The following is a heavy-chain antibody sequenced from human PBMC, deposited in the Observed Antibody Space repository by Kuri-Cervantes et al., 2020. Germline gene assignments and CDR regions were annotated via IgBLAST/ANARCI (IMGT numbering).Heavy chain of an antibody. CDR3: ARDCSSAAEGCAHGMDV. CDR2: IGTAGDT. J-gene: IGHJ6*02. V-gene: IGHV3-13*01. Sequence: GGSLRLSCAASGFTFSSYDMHWVRQATGKGLEWVSAIGTAGDTYYPGSVKGQFTISRENAKNSLYLQMNSLRAGDTAVYYCARDCSSAAEGCAHGMDVWGQGTTVTVSS. D-gene: IGHD2-15*01. CDR1: GFTFSSYD.